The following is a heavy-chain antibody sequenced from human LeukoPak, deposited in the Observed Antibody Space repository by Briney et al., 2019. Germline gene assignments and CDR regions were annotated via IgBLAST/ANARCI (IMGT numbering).Heavy chain of an antibody. Sequence: PGGSLRLSCAASGFTFADYGMSWVRQAPGQGLEWVSGINWNGGTTDYGDPVKGRFTISRDNAKNSLYLQMNSLRAEDTALYYCARDPVTTDWGQGTLVTVSS. D-gene: IGHD4-17*01. CDR3: ARDPVTTD. J-gene: IGHJ4*02. CDR2: INWNGGTT. CDR1: GFTFADYG. V-gene: IGHV3-20*04.